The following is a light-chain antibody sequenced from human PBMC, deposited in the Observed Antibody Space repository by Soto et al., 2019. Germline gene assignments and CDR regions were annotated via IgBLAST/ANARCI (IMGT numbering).Light chain of an antibody. CDR3: XXXSNCXFT. CDR2: DAS. V-gene: IGKV3-11*01. J-gene: IGKJ4*01. CDR1: QSVSSY. Sequence: EIVLTQSPATLSLSPGERATLSCRASQSVSSYLAWYQQKPGQAPRLLIYDASNRATGIPARFSGSGSGTDFTLTIXXXEPXXXAVYYCXXXSNCXFTFGGGTKVDI.